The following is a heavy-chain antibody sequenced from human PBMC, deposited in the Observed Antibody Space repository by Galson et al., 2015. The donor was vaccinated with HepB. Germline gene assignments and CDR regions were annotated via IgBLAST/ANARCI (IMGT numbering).Heavy chain of an antibody. V-gene: IGHV3-15*01. J-gene: IGHJ4*02. CDR3: ATGEDGHSH. Sequence: SLRLSCAASGLPFSNAWKNWVRQAPGKGLEWVGRIKSKAHGGTRDYAAPVKGRFTVSRDDSKNTLYLQMNSVTTEDTAVYYCATGEDGHSHWGQGTLVTVSS. D-gene: IGHD5-24*01. CDR2: IKSKAHGGTR. CDR1: GLPFSNAW.